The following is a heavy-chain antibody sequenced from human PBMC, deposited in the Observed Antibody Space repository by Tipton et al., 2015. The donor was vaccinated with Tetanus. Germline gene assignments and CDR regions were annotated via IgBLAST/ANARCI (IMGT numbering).Heavy chain of an antibody. J-gene: IGHJ6*03. V-gene: IGHV3-23*01. CDR3: AKATPDYPYPYMDV. Sequence: SLRLSCAASGFTFNNYAMSWVRQAPGKGLEWVSIISGSGGGTYYADSVKGRFTISRDNSKNTLYLQMDSLGAEDTARYYCAKATPDYPYPYMDVWGKGTTVTVSS. CDR2: ISGSGGGT. CDR1: GFTFNNYA.